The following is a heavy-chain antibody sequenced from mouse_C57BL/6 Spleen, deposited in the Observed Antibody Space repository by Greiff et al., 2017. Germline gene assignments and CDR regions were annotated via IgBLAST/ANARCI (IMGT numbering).Heavy chain of an antibody. V-gene: IGHV1-15*01. CDR1: GYTFTDYE. J-gene: IGHJ3*01. CDR2: IDPETGGT. CDR3: TRGGLRRGLAY. Sequence: QVQLQQSGAELVRPGASVTLSCKASGYTFTDYEMHWVKQTPVHGLEWIGAIDPETGGTAYNQKFKGKAILTADKSSSTAYMELRSLTSEDSAVYYCTRGGLRRGLAYWGQGTLVTVSA. D-gene: IGHD2-4*01.